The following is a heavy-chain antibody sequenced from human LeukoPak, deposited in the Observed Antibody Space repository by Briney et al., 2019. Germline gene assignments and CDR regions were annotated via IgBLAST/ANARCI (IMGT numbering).Heavy chain of an antibody. D-gene: IGHD3-22*01. CDR2: ISSSSSTI. V-gene: IGHV3-48*04. J-gene: IGHJ5*02. Sequence: PGGSLRLSCAASGFTFSSYSMNWVRQAPGKGLEWVSYISSSSSTIYYADSVKGRFTISRDNPKNSLYLQMNSLRAEDTAVYYCAREKATDYYDSSGYSGNWFDPWGQGTLVTVSS. CDR1: GFTFSSYS. CDR3: AREKATDYYDSSGYSGNWFDP.